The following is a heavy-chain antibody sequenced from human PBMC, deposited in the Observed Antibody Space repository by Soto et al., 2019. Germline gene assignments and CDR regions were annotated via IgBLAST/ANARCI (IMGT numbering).Heavy chain of an antibody. V-gene: IGHV3-23*01. Sequence: PGGSLRLSCAASGFTFSSYAMSWVRQAPGKGLEWVSAISGSGGSTYYADSVKGRFTISRDNSKNTLYLQMNSLRAEDTAVYYCAKDQSGIAVAGPYYYYGMDVWGQGTTVTV. CDR1: GFTFSSYA. J-gene: IGHJ6*02. CDR2: ISGSGGST. CDR3: AKDQSGIAVAGPYYYYGMDV. D-gene: IGHD6-19*01.